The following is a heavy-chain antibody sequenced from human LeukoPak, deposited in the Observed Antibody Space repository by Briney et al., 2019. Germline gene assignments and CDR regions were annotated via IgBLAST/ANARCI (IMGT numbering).Heavy chain of an antibody. CDR2: IYYSGST. CDR1: GGSISSYY. V-gene: IGHV4-59*01. Sequence: TSETLTLTCTDSGGSISSYYWRWIRQPPGKVLEWIGYIYYSGSTNYNPSLKSRVTISVDTSKDQFSLKLSSVTAADTAVYYCARVGYTDAFDIWGQGTMVTVSS. CDR3: ARVGYTDAFDI. D-gene: IGHD5-24*01. J-gene: IGHJ3*02.